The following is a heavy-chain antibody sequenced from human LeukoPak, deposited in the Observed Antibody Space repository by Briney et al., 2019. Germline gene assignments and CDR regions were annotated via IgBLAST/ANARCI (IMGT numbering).Heavy chain of an antibody. CDR3: ARDEYSSSSDWFDP. D-gene: IGHD6-6*01. CDR2: IYYSGST. J-gene: IGHJ5*02. V-gene: IGHV4-59*11. CDR1: GGSISSHY. Sequence: KPSETLSLTCTVSGGSISSHYWSWIRQPPGKGLEWIGYIYYSGSTNYNPSLKSRVTMSVDTSKNQFSLKLSSVTAADTAVYYCARDEYSSSSDWFDPWGQGTLVTVSS.